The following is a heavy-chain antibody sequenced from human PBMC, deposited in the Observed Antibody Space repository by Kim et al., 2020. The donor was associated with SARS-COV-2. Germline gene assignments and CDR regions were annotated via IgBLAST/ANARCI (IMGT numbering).Heavy chain of an antibody. D-gene: IGHD3-3*01. Sequence: GRFTISRDNAKNSRYLQMNSLRAEDTAVYYCARDGDYDSGSGTSTTPLDYWGQGTLVTVSS. V-gene: IGHV3-11*04. J-gene: IGHJ4*02. CDR3: ARDGDYDSGSGTSTTPLDY.